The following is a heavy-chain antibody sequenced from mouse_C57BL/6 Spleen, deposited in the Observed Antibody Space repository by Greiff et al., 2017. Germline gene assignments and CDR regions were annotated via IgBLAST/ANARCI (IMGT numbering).Heavy chain of an antibody. J-gene: IGHJ4*01. D-gene: IGHD2-4*01. V-gene: IGHV2-6-1*01. CDR1: GFSLTSYG. Sequence: VQLKESGPGLVAPSQSLSITCTVSGFSLTSYGVHWVRQPPGKGLEWLVVIWSDGSTTYNSALKSRLSISKDNSKSQVFLKMNSLQTDDTAMYYCARHDDYGPPYAMDYWGQGTSVTVSS. CDR3: ARHDDYGPPYAMDY. CDR2: IWSDGST.